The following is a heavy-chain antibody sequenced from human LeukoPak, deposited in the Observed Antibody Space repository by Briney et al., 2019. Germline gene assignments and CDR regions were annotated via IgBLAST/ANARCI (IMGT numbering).Heavy chain of an antibody. CDR2: ISGSGDSI. CDR1: GFTFSSYA. CDR3: ADRYYFDC. V-gene: IGHV3-23*01. D-gene: IGHD1-14*01. Sequence: PGGSLRLSCAASGFTFSSYAMSWVRQAPGKGLEWVSGISGSGDSIYYGESVKGRFTISRDNSKSTLYLQMNSLRAEDTAIYYCADRYYFDCWGQGTLVTVSS. J-gene: IGHJ4*02.